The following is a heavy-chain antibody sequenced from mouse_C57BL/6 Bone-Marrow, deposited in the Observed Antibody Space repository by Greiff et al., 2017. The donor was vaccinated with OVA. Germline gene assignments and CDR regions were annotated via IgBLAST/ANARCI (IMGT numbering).Heavy chain of an antibody. J-gene: IGHJ1*03. CDR1: GFTFSSYA. Sequence: EVKLMESGGGLVKPGGSLKLSCAASGFTFSSYAMSWVRQTPEKRLEWVATISDGGSYTYYPDNVKGRFTISRDNAKNNLYLQMSHLKSEDTAMYYCARDPYGSSYWYFDVWGTGTTVTVAS. CDR2: ISDGGSYT. V-gene: IGHV5-4*01. D-gene: IGHD1-1*01. CDR3: ARDPYGSSYWYFDV.